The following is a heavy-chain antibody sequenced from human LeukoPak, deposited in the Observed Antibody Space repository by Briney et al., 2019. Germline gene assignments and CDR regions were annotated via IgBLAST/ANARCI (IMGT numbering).Heavy chain of an antibody. J-gene: IGHJ3*02. CDR3: ARVYSGYVDAFDI. CDR2: INHSGST. Sequence: SETLSLTCAVYGGSFSGYYWSWIRQPPGKGLEWIGEINHSGSTNYNPSLKSRVTMSVDTSKNQFSLKLSSVTAADTAVYYCARVYSGYVDAFDIWGQGTMVTVSS. V-gene: IGHV4-34*01. D-gene: IGHD5-12*01. CDR1: GGSFSGYY.